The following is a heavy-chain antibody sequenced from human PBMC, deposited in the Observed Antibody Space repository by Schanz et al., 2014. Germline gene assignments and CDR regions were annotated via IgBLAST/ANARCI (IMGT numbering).Heavy chain of an antibody. CDR1: GYTFTTYY. D-gene: IGHD6-13*01. V-gene: IGHV1-46*03. Sequence: VQLVQSGAEVKKPGASVKVSCKASGYTFTTYYIHWVRQAPGQGLEWLGKINPSSGTTRIAQNFQGRLTVTRDTSTSTVYMELSSLRSEDTAVYYCARDGEAAAGCDYWGQGTLVTVSS. J-gene: IGHJ4*02. CDR2: INPSSGTT. CDR3: ARDGEAAAGCDY.